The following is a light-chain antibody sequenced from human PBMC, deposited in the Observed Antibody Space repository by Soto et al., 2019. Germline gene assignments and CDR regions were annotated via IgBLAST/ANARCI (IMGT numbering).Light chain of an antibody. J-gene: IGLJ2*01. Sequence: QSALTQPASVSGSPGQSITISCTGISSDVGGDKYVSWYQQHPGKAPKLMIYDVSNRPSGVSNRFSGSKSGNTASLTISGLQAEDEAYCYCSSNTSSSTIFGGGTKLTVL. CDR1: SSDVGGDKY. CDR3: SSNTSSSTI. V-gene: IGLV2-14*01. CDR2: DVS.